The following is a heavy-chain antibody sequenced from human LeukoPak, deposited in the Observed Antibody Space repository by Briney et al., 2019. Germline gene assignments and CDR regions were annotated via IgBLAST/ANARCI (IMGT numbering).Heavy chain of an antibody. D-gene: IGHD3-9*01. Sequence: PSQTLSLTCTVSGGSISSGGYYWSWIRQPPGTGLEWIGYIYHSGSTYYNPSLKSRVTISLDTSKHQFSLKLTSVTAADTAVYYCAREWDTSSFDPRASGDYWGQGTPVTVSS. CDR2: IYHSGST. CDR1: GGSISSGGYY. V-gene: IGHV4-30-2*01. J-gene: IGHJ4*02. CDR3: AREWDTSSFDPRASGDY.